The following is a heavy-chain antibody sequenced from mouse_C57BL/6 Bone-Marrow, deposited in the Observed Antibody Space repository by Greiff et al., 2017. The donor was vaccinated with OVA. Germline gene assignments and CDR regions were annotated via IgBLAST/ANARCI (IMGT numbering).Heavy chain of an antibody. Sequence: VKVVESGPELARPWASVKISCQAFYTFSRRVHFAIRDTNYWMQWVKQRPGQGLEWIGAIYPGNGDTSYNQKFKGKATLTADKSSSTAYMQLSSLTSEDSAVYYCALYYYGSSYYWYFDVWGTGTTVTVSS. CDR3: SEDSAVYYCALYYYGSSYYWYFDV. J-gene: IGHJ1*03. CDR2: GQGLEWIG. V-gene: IGHV1-87*01. CDR1: YTFSRRVH. D-gene: IGHD1-1*01.